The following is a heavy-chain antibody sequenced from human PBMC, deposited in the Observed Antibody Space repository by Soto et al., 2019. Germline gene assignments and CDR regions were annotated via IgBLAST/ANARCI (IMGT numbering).Heavy chain of an antibody. CDR3: VRVTTDEQLAVYYYRDV. J-gene: IGHJ6*03. D-gene: IGHD6-6*01. V-gene: IGHV3-74*01. CDR2: SNSDGSST. Sequence: EVQLVESGGGLVQPGGSLRLSCVASGFTFTTYWMHWVRQAPGKGLVWVSHSNSDGSSTTYADSVKGRFTISRDNAKNTLYPQMTSLSAEDTAVYYCVRVTTDEQLAVYYYRDVWGNGTTVTVSS. CDR1: GFTFTTYW.